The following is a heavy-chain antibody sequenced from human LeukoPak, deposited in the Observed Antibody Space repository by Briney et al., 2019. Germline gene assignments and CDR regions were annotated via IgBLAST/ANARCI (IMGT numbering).Heavy chain of an antibody. CDR3: ARDWDIIAAAMGDLDY. J-gene: IGHJ4*02. Sequence: ASVKVSCKASGYTFTRYYMHWVRQAPGQGREWMGIINPSVGSTIYAQTFQGRVTMTRATSTSTVYMELSSLRSGDTAVYYCARDWDIIAAAMGDLDYWGQGTLVIVSA. V-gene: IGHV1-46*01. D-gene: IGHD6-13*01. CDR2: INPSVGST. CDR1: GYTFTRYY.